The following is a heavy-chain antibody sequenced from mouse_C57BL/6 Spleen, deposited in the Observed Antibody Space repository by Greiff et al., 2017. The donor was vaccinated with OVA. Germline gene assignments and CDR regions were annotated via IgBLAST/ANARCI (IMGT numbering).Heavy chain of an antibody. V-gene: IGHV5-6*01. J-gene: IGHJ2*01. Sequence: EVQGVESGGDLVKPGGSLKLSCAASGFTFSSYGMSWVRQTPDQRLEWVATISRGGSYTYYPDSVKGRFTISRDNAKNTLYLQMSSLKSEDTAMYYCARGGFVTTVVAKIYFDKWGQGTTRTVSS. CDR3: ARGGFVTTVVAKIYFDK. CDR2: ISRGGSYT. CDR1: GFTFSSYG. D-gene: IGHD1-1*01.